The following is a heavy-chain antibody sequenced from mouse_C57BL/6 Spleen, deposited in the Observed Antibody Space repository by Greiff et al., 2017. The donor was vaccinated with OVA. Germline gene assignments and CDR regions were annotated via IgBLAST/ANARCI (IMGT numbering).Heavy chain of an antibody. CDR1: GYTFTSYW. CDR3: ARDSSGSYFDY. D-gene: IGHD3-2*02. J-gene: IGHJ2*01. Sequence: VQLQQPGAELVKPGASVKLSCKASGYTFTSYWMHWVKQRPGQGLEWIGMIHPNSGSTNYNEKFKSKATLTVDKSSSTAYMQLSSLTSEDSAVYYCARDSSGSYFDYWGQGTTLTVSS. V-gene: IGHV1-64*01. CDR2: IHPNSGST.